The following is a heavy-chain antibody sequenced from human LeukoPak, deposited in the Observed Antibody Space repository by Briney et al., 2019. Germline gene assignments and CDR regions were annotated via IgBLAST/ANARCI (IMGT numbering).Heavy chain of an antibody. CDR1: GYTLTELS. D-gene: IGHD2-15*01. CDR2: FDPEDGET. V-gene: IGHV1-24*01. CDR3: ATVWRWVAATPVFDY. J-gene: IGHJ4*02. Sequence: GASVKVSCKVSGYTLTELSMHWVRQAPGKGLEWMGGFDPEDGETIYAQKFKGRVTMTEDTSTDTAYMELSSLRSEDTAVYYCATVWRWVAATPVFDYWGQGTLVTVSS.